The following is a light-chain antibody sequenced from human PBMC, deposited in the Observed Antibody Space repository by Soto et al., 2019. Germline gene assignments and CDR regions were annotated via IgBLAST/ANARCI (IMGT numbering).Light chain of an antibody. Sequence: EIVLTQSPATLSFSPGERATLSCRASQSINKYLAWYQQKPGQAPRLLIYDASNRATGIPARFSGSGSGTDFTLTITSLEPEDFAVYYCQQRSNWRVTFGGGTKVEI. V-gene: IGKV3-11*01. CDR1: QSINKY. CDR3: QQRSNWRVT. CDR2: DAS. J-gene: IGKJ4*01.